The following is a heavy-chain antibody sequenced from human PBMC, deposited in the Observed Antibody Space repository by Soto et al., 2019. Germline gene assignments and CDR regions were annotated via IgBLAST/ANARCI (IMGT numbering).Heavy chain of an antibody. CDR2: ISHDGGIK. V-gene: IGHV3-30-3*01. Sequence: QVQLVESGGGVVQPGRSLTLSCAASGFPFTSYAIHWVRQAPGKGLEWVAVISHDGGIKHYADSVKGRFTISRDNSKNPFDFKRNGLRDEDRAVYHCARGPAALAAGAQGPT. CDR3: ARGPAALAA. J-gene: IGHJ6*02. CDR1: GFPFTSYA.